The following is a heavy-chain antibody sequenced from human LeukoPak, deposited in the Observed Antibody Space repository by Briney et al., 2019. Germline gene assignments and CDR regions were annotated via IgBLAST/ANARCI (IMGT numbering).Heavy chain of an antibody. Sequence: GGSLRLSCAASGFTFRNHWMHWVRQAPGKGLVWVSRVDGDGSGASYADFVRGRFTISRDNAKDTLYLQMNSLRAEDTAVYYCVSLVVTADLAFDIWAKGQWSPSLQ. V-gene: IGHV3-74*01. CDR1: GFTFRNHW. D-gene: IGHD2-21*02. J-gene: IGHJ3*02. CDR3: VSLVVTADLAFDI. CDR2: VDGDGSGA.